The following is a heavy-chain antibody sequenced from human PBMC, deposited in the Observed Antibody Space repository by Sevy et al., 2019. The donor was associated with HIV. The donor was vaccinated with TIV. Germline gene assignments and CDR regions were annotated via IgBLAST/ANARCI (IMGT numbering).Heavy chain of an antibody. CDR1: GCTFTGYY. CDR2: INPNSGGT. CDR3: AMPFTVTGLYDY. Sequence: ALVKVSCKASGCTFTGYYMHWVRQAPGQGLEWMGWINPNSGGTNYAQKFQGRVTMTRDTSISTAYMELSRLRSDDTAVYYCAMPFTVTGLYDYWGQGTLVTVSS. V-gene: IGHV1-2*02. D-gene: IGHD4-17*01. J-gene: IGHJ4*02.